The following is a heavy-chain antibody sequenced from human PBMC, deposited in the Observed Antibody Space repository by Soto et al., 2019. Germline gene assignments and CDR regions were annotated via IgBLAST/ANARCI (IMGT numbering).Heavy chain of an antibody. Sequence: SETLSLTCTVSGGSISSGGYYWSWIRQHPGKGLEWIGYIYYSGSTYYNPSLKSRVTISVDTSKNQFSLKLSSVTAADTAVYYCARGGRRSPVMDVWGQGTTVTVSS. CDR2: IYYSGST. J-gene: IGHJ6*02. CDR3: ARGGRRSPVMDV. CDR1: GGSISSGGYY. V-gene: IGHV4-31*03.